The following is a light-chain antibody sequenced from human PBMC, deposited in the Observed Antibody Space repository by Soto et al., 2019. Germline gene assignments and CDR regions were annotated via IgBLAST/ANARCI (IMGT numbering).Light chain of an antibody. CDR2: GAS. J-gene: IGKJ3*01. CDR1: QGISSF. Sequence: IQLTQSPSSLSASVGDRVTITCQASQGISSFLAWYQQKPGKAPKLLIYGASTLQSGVPSRFSGSGSGTEFTRTIGSLQPEDFATSYCQQLNSFPIPFGPGTKVDIK. CDR3: QQLNSFPIP. V-gene: IGKV1-9*01.